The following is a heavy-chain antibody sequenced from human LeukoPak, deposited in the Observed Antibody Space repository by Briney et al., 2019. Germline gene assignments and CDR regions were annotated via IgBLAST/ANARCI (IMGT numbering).Heavy chain of an antibody. V-gene: IGHV1-69*05. Sequence: SVKVSCKASGGTFSSYAISWVRQAPGQGLEWMGGIIPIFGTANYAQKFQGRVTMTRDTSISTAYMELSRLRSDDTAVYYCARAQEISDYYYYYGMDVWGQGTTVTVSS. CDR1: GGTFSSYA. CDR2: IIPIFGTA. CDR3: ARAQEISDYYYYYGMDV. D-gene: IGHD2/OR15-2a*01. J-gene: IGHJ6*02.